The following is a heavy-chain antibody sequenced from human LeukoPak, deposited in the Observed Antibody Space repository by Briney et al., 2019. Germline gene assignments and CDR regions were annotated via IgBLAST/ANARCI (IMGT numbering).Heavy chain of an antibody. J-gene: IGHJ4*02. V-gene: IGHV5-51*01. D-gene: IGHD6-13*01. Sequence: GESLKISCKGSGYSDTSYLIGWVRQMPGKGLEWMGIIYPGYSVTRYSPSFQGKVTISSDKPVHPAHLQWSGLKASDTAMYYCARHPGQDGQQLVNWGQGTLVTVSS. CDR3: ARHPGQDGQQLVN. CDR1: GYSDTSYL. CDR2: IYPGYSVT.